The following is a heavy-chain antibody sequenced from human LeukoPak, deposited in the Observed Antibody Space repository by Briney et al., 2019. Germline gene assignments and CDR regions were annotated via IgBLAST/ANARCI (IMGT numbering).Heavy chain of an antibody. J-gene: IGHJ4*02. CDR1: GGSFSGYY. Sequence: SETLSLTCAVYGGSFSGYYWSWIRQPPGKGLEWIGEINHSGSTNYNPSLKGRVTISVDTSKNQFSLKLSSVTAADTAVYYCARVLGSKFDYWGQGTLVTVSS. V-gene: IGHV4-34*01. CDR2: INHSGST. D-gene: IGHD3-10*01. CDR3: ARVLGSKFDY.